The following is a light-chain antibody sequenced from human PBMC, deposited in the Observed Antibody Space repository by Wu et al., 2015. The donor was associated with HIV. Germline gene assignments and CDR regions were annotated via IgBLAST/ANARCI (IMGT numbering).Light chain of an antibody. CDR3: QQYNYWPT. Sequence: DIVLTQSPGTLSLSPGERATLSCRASQSVSGNYLAWYQQKPGQAPRLLIYGASSRATGVPGRFTGSGSGTDFTLTISSLQSEDFAVYYCQQYNYWPTFGGGTKVEIK. J-gene: IGKJ4*01. CDR1: QSVSGNY. V-gene: IGKV3-20*01. CDR2: GAS.